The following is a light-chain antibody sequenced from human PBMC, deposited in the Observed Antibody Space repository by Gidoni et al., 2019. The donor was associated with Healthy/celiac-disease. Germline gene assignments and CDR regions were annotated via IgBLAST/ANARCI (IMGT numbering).Light chain of an antibody. V-gene: IGKV3-11*01. CDR3: QQRSNWPPEFT. CDR1: QSVSSY. Sequence: IDFTQSPATLSLSPGERATLSCRASQSVSSYLAWYQQKPGQAPRLLIYDASNRATGIPARFSGSGSGTDFTLTISSLEPEDLAVYYCQQRSNWPPEFTFGPGTKVDIK. CDR2: DAS. J-gene: IGKJ3*01.